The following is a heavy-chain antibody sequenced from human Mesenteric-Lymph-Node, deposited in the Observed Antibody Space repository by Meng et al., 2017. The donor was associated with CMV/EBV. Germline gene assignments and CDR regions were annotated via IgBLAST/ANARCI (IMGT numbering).Heavy chain of an antibody. CDR1: ISRSDW. D-gene: IGHD3-22*01. V-gene: IGHV4-4*02. CDR3: ARAPRDYDFSGGTMYYFDY. CDR2: IYHSGTT. Sequence: ISRSDWWTWVRQPPGKALEWIGQIYHSGTTHYNPSLKSRVTISVDTSKNQISLKLSSVTAADKAVYYCARAPRDYDFSGGTMYYFDYWGQGTLVTVSS. J-gene: IGHJ4*02.